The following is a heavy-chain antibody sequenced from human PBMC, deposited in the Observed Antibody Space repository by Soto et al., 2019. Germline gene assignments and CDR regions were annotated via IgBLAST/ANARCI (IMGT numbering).Heavy chain of an antibody. CDR3: ARGNNGMDV. Sequence: EVQLVESGGGLVQPGGSLRLSCAASGFTFSNYWMHWVHQAPGKGLVWVSRIKSDGSSTNYADSVKGRFTSSRDNAKNTLYLQLNSLRVEDTAVYYCARGNNGMDVWGQGTTVTVSS. V-gene: IGHV3-74*01. J-gene: IGHJ6*02. CDR2: IKSDGSST. CDR1: GFTFSNYW.